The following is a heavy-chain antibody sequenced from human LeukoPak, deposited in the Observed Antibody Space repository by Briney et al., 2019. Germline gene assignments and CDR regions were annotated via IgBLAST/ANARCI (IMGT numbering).Heavy chain of an antibody. Sequence: PGGSLRLSCAASGFTFSSYEMNWVRQAPGKGLEWVSYIDSRSASIYYADSVKGRFTISRDNAKQSLYLQMNGLRAEDTAVYYCARARSSYYDSSGYTYNEVNYFDYWGQGILVTVSS. D-gene: IGHD3-22*01. V-gene: IGHV3-48*03. CDR3: ARARSSYYDSSGYTYNEVNYFDY. CDR1: GFTFSSYE. J-gene: IGHJ4*02. CDR2: IDSRSASI.